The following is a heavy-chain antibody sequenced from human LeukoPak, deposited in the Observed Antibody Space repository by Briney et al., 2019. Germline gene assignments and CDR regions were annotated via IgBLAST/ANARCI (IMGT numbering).Heavy chain of an antibody. V-gene: IGHV3-15*07. D-gene: IGHD3-10*01. CDR2: IKSKTDGGTT. J-gene: IGHJ4*02. CDR3: TTDLRYYGSGSYFDY. Sequence: GGSLRLSCAASGFTFSNAWMNWVRQAPGKGLEWVGRIKSKTDGGTTDYAAPVKGRFTTSRDDSKNTLYLQMNSLKTEDTAVYYCTTDLRYYGSGSYFDYWGQGTLVTVSS. CDR1: GFTFSNAW.